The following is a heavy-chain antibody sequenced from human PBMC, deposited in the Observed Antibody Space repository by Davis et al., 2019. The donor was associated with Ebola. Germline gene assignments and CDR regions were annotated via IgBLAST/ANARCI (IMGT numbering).Heavy chain of an antibody. CDR3: ARVPLLGSGWDYYFDY. Sequence: AASVKVSCKASGGTFSSYAISWVRQAPVQGLEWMGRIIPMLCIANYAQKFQGRVTITADKSTSTAYMEVRSLRSDDTAVYYCARVPLLGSGWDYYFDYWGQGTLVTVSS. V-gene: IGHV1-69*04. J-gene: IGHJ4*02. CDR1: GGTFSSYA. CDR2: IIPMLCIA. D-gene: IGHD6-19*01.